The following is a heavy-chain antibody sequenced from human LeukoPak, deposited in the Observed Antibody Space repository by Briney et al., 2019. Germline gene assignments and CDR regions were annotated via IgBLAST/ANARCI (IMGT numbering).Heavy chain of an antibody. Sequence: SETLSLTCTVSGGSISSSSYYWGWIRQPPGKGLEWIGSIYYSGSTYYNPSLKSRVTISVDTSKNQFSLKLSSVAAADTAVYYCARAYYYDSSGYYRGWYYYYMDVWGKGTMVTVSS. V-gene: IGHV4-39*07. CDR1: GGSISSSSYY. CDR2: IYYSGST. CDR3: ARAYYYDSSGYYRGWYYYYMDV. D-gene: IGHD3-22*01. J-gene: IGHJ6*03.